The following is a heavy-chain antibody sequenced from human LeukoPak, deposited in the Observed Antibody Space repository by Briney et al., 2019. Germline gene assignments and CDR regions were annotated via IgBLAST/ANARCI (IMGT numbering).Heavy chain of an antibody. D-gene: IGHD6-19*01. Sequence: SETLSLTCTVSGGSISSYYWGWIRQPPGKGLEWIGSIYYSGSTYYNPSLKSRVTISVDTSKNQFSLKLSSVTAADTAVYYCAREGVAVAGTRTQNAFDIWGQGTMVTVSS. J-gene: IGHJ3*02. CDR3: AREGVAVAGTRTQNAFDI. CDR1: GGSISSYY. CDR2: IYYSGST. V-gene: IGHV4-39*07.